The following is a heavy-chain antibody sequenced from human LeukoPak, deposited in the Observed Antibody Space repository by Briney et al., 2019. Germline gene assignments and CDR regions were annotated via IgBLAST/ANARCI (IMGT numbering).Heavy chain of an antibody. D-gene: IGHD6-6*01. Sequence: GASVKVSCKASGYTFTSYYMHWVRQAPGQGLEWMGIINPSGGSTSYAQKFQGRVTMTRGTSTSTVYMELSSLRSEDTAVYYCARGKAARPYYYYGMDVWGQGTTVTVSS. CDR3: ARGKAARPYYYYGMDV. CDR2: INPSGGST. J-gene: IGHJ6*02. CDR1: GYTFTSYY. V-gene: IGHV1-46*01.